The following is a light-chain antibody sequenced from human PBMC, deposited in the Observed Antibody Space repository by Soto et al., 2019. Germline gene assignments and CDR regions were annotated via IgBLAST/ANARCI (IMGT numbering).Light chain of an antibody. V-gene: IGKV1-5*01. Sequence: DIQMTQSPSTLSASVGDRVTITCRASQSIRSWLAWYQQKPGKAPQLLIYDASNLESGVPSRFSGSGSGTEFTLTISSLQPDDFATDYCQQYDSFSKTFGRGTKVEVK. CDR1: QSIRSW. CDR3: QQYDSFSKT. CDR2: DAS. J-gene: IGKJ1*01.